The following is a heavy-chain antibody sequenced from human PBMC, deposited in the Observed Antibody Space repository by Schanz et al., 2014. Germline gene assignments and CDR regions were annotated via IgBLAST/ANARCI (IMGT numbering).Heavy chain of an antibody. V-gene: IGHV3-33*06. CDR1: GFTFSHYW. CDR3: VKDLQRELLRDDHYYGMDV. Sequence: VHLVESGGGLVQPGGSLRLSCAASGFTFSHYWLSWVRQGPGNRLEWVAVVCYDGSKKYYADSVKGRFTTSRDNSKNTMYLQMNSLRAEDTAVYYCVKDLQRELLRDDHYYGMDVWGQGTTVTVSS. D-gene: IGHD1-26*01. CDR2: VCYDGSKK. J-gene: IGHJ6*02.